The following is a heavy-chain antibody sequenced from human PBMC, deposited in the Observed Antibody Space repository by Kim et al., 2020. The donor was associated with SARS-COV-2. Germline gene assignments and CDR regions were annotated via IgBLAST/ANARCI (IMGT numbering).Heavy chain of an antibody. Sequence: GGSLRLSCAASGFTFSSYWMTWVRQAPGKGLEWVANINQYGSEIYYVDSVKGRFTISRDNAQNSLYLQMNSLRAEDTAVYYCARDGLHYYDSSGSHGALDYWGQGTLVTVSS. D-gene: IGHD3-22*01. CDR1: GFTFSSYW. J-gene: IGHJ4*02. CDR2: INQYGSEI. V-gene: IGHV3-7*03. CDR3: ARDGLHYYDSSGSHGALDY.